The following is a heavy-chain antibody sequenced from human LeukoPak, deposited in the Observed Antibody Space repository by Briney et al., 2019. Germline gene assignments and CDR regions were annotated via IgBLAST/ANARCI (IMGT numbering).Heavy chain of an antibody. CDR1: GYTFTGYY. CDR3: ARDEDGEYYYYMDV. CDR2: INPNSGGT. J-gene: IGHJ6*03. Sequence: ASVKVSCKASGYTFTGYYMHWVRQAPGQGLEWMGWINPNSGGTNYAQKFQGRVTMTRDMSTSTVYMELSSLRSEDTAVYYCARDEDGEYYYYMDVWGKGTTVTVSS. V-gene: IGHV1-2*02.